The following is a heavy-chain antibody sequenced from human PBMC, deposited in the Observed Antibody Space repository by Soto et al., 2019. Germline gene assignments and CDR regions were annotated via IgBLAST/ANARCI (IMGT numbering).Heavy chain of an antibody. D-gene: IGHD6-13*01. CDR3: ARDDPAAQIPYGMAV. Sequence: GSLRLSCAASGFTFSSYGMHWVRQAPGKGLEWVAVIWYDGSNKYYADSVKGRFTISRDNSKNTLYLQMNSLRAEDTAVYYCARDDPAAQIPYGMAVWGQGTTVTVSS. CDR1: GFTFSSYG. V-gene: IGHV3-33*01. J-gene: IGHJ6*02. CDR2: IWYDGSNK.